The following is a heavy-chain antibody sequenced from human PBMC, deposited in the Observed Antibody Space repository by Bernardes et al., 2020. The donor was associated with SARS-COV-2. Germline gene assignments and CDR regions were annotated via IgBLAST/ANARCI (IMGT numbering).Heavy chain of an antibody. J-gene: IGHJ3*02. CDR3: AKPAWDIVVVPAAAVGDAFDI. D-gene: IGHD2-2*01. V-gene: IGHV3-23*01. Sequence: GWSLRLSCAASGFTFSSYAMSWVRQAPGKGLEWVSAISGSGGSTYYADSVKGRFTISRDNSKNTLYLQMNSLRAEDTAVYYCAKPAWDIVVVPAAAVGDAFDIWGQGTMVTVSS. CDR2: ISGSGGST. CDR1: GFTFSSYA.